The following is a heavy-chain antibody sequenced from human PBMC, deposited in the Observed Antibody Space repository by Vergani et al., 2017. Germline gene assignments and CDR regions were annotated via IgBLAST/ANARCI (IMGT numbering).Heavy chain of an antibody. D-gene: IGHD6-19*01. CDR1: GASIRSSNYY. CDR2: IYYSGST. J-gene: IGHJ5*02. CDR3: ARHSTVEWLVKLGWIDP. Sequence: QLQLQESGPGLVKPSATLSLTCSVSGASIRSSNYYWGWIRQPPGKGLEWIASIYYSGSTYYNPPLKSRVTISVDTSKNQFSLKLSFVTAADTAVYFCARHSTVEWLVKLGWIDPWGQGILVTVSS. V-gene: IGHV4-39*01.